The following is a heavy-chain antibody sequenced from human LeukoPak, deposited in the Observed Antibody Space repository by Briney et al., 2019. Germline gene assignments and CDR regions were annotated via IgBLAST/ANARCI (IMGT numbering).Heavy chain of an antibody. CDR3: ARDQLYYDSSGYAFDI. CDR2: IYYSGST. CDR1: GGSISIYY. J-gene: IGHJ3*02. Sequence: SETLSLTCTVSGGSISIYYWSWIRQPPGKGLEWIGYIYYSGSTNYNPSLKSRVTISVDTSKNQFSLKLSSVTAADTAEYYCARDQLYYDSSGYAFDIWGQGTMVTVSS. V-gene: IGHV4-59*01. D-gene: IGHD3-22*01.